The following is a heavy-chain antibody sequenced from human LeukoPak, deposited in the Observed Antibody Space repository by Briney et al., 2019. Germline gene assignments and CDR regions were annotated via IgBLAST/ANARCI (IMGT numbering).Heavy chain of an antibody. D-gene: IGHD2-2*02. J-gene: IGHJ4*02. CDR1: GYTFTGYY. Sequence: ASVKVSCKASGYTFTGYYMHWMRQAPGQGLEWMGWINPNSGDTNYAQKFQGRVTMTRDTSITTAYMELSRLRSDDTAVYYCARDLAGQYCSSTIYCTFIRDTYFDYWGQGTLVTVSS. V-gene: IGHV1-2*02. CDR3: ARDLAGQYCSSTIYCTFIRDTYFDY. CDR2: INPNSGDT.